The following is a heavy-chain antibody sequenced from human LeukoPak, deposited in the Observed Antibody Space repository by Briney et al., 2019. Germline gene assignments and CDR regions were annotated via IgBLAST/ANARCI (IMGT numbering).Heavy chain of an antibody. V-gene: IGHV3-21*01. D-gene: IGHD2-15*01. Sequence: GGSLRLSCATSGFTFSSYSMNWVRQAPGKGLEWVSSISSSSSYIYYADSVKGRFTISRDNAKNSLYLQMNSLRAEDTAVYYCARDRISGFHWFDPWGQGTLVTVSS. J-gene: IGHJ5*02. CDR3: ARDRISGFHWFDP. CDR2: ISSSSSYI. CDR1: GFTFSSYS.